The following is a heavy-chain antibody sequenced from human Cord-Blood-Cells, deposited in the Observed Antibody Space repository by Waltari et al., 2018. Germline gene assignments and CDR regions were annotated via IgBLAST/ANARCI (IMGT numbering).Heavy chain of an antibody. V-gene: IGHV4-39*07. CDR3: ARHLRPNWGARFDY. D-gene: IGHD7-27*01. CDR1: GGSISSSRYY. CDR2: IYYSGST. Sequence: QLQLQESGPGLVKPSETLSLTCTVPGGSISSSRYYWGWIRQPPGKGLEWIGSIYYSGSTYYNPSLKSRVTISVDTSKNQFSLKLSSVTAADTAVYYCARHLRPNWGARFDYWGQGTLVTVSS. J-gene: IGHJ4*02.